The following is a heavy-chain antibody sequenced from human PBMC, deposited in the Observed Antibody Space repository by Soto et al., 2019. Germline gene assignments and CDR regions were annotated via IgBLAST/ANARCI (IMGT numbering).Heavy chain of an antibody. CDR3: ARDICGHVDAFDL. CDR2: TSGYSGNS. V-gene: IGHV1-18*01. D-gene: IGHD2-21*01. Sequence: ASVKVSCKASGYIFSSFYINCVRQAPGQGLEWMGCTSGYSGNSKYAQKFQGRVTMTTDTSTNTGYMEMRSLTSDDTAVYYCARDICGHVDAFDLWGQGTMVTVSS. CDR1: GYIFSSFY. J-gene: IGHJ3*01.